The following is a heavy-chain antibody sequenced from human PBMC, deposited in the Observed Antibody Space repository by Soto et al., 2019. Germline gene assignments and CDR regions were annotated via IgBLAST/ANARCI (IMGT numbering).Heavy chain of an antibody. D-gene: IGHD2-2*01. Sequence: QVQLQESGPGLVKPSQTLSLTCTVSGGSISSGDYYWSWIRQPPGKGLEWIGYIYYSGSTYYNPSLKSRVTISVDTSKNQFSLKLSSVTAADTAVYYCAREILVVVPAARRSWFDPWGQGTLVTVSS. CDR3: AREILVVVPAARRSWFDP. J-gene: IGHJ5*02. CDR2: IYYSGST. V-gene: IGHV4-30-4*01. CDR1: GGSISSGDYY.